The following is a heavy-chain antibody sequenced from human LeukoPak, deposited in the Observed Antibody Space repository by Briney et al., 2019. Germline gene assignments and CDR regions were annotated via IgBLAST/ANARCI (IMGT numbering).Heavy chain of an antibody. CDR3: ARKGEHYYDSGKLWPAWFAL. CDR2: IHYSGNT. D-gene: IGHD3-10*01. V-gene: IGHV4-59*01. J-gene: IGHJ5*02. CDR1: GGSINSYF. Sequence: PSETLSLTCTVSGGSINSYFWSWIRQPPGKGLEWIGYIHYSGNTYYNPSVKSRVTISLDTPKNQFSLKLTSVTAADTAVYYCARKGEHYYDSGKLWPAWFALWGQGILVTVSS.